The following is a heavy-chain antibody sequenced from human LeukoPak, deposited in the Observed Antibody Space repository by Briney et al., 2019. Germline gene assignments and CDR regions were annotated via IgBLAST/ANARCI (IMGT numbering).Heavy chain of an antibody. Sequence: SETLSLTCTVPGGSVFSGWDYLTWIRQPPGKGLEWIGQIYYNGDTSYNPSLKSRVTISVDTSKNHFSLKLTSVSAADTAVYYFARDYVSVGGELPFPAWGQGTLVTVSS. V-gene: IGHV4-61*01. CDR3: ARDYVSVGGELPFPA. D-gene: IGHD1-7*01. CDR1: GGSVFSGWDY. J-gene: IGHJ5*02. CDR2: IYYNGDT.